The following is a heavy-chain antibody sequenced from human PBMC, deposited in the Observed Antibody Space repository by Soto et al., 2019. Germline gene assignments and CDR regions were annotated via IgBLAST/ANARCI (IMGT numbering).Heavy chain of an antibody. J-gene: IGHJ4*02. CDR2: ISSSISTM. Sequence: EVQLVESGGGLVQPGGSLRLSCAASGFTFSSYSMNWVRQAPGKGLEWLSYISSSISTMHYADSVKGRFTISRDNAKNALCLQTNSLRDEDTAVYDCAREVRDTAVADFDYWGQGTLVTVSS. CDR1: GFTFSSYS. D-gene: IGHD5-18*01. V-gene: IGHV3-48*02. CDR3: AREVRDTAVADFDY.